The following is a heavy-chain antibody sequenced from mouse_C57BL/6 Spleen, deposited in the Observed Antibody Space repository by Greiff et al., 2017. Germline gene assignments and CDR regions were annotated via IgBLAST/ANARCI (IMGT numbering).Heavy chain of an antibody. D-gene: IGHD1-1*01. Sequence: VQLQESGAELVRPGTSVKMSCKASGYTFTNYWIGWAKQRPGHGLEWIGDIYPGGGYTNYNEKFKGKATLTADKSSSTAYMQFRSLTSEDSAIYYCFITTVVAGFDYWGQGTTLTVSS. V-gene: IGHV1-63*01. CDR3: FITTVVAGFDY. J-gene: IGHJ2*01. CDR2: IYPGGGYT. CDR1: GYTFTNYW.